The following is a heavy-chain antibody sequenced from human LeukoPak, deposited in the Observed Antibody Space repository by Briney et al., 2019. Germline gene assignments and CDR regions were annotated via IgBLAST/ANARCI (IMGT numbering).Heavy chain of an antibody. J-gene: IGHJ5*02. Sequence: GGSLRLSCAASGFTFSNAWMSWVRQAPGKGLEWVGRIKSKTDGGTTDYAAPVEGRFTISGDDSKNTLYLQMNSLKTEDTAVYYCTSAIWFGELDWFDPWGQGTLVTVSS. CDR2: IKSKTDGGTT. CDR3: TSAIWFGELDWFDP. CDR1: GFTFSNAW. V-gene: IGHV3-15*01. D-gene: IGHD3-10*01.